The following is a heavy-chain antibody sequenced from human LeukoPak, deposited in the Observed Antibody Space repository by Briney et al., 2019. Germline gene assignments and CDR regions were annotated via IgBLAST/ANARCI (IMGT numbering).Heavy chain of an antibody. CDR1: GFTFSTYG. CDR3: ASLSSSFLVDY. CDR2: ISGRDGNT. J-gene: IGHJ4*02. Sequence: GGTLRLSCAASGFTFSTYGMNWVRQAPGKGLEWVSAISGRDGNTYYADSVKGRFTISRDNSKNTLYLQMNSLRAEDTAVYYCASLSSSFLVDYWGQGTLVTVSS. V-gene: IGHV3-23*01. D-gene: IGHD6-13*01.